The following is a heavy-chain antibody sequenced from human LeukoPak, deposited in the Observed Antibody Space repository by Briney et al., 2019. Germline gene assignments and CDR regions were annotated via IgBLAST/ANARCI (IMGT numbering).Heavy chain of an antibody. Sequence: GGSLRLSCAASGFTFSNYALTWVRQAPGKGLEWVSTVTGGGGTYYADSVKGRFTLSRDNSQDTLYLQMDSLRAEDTAVYYCAKPRGAVAGTNYFDYWGQGSLVTVSS. J-gene: IGHJ4*02. D-gene: IGHD6-19*01. CDR2: VTGGGGT. V-gene: IGHV3-23*01. CDR1: GFTFSNYA. CDR3: AKPRGAVAGTNYFDY.